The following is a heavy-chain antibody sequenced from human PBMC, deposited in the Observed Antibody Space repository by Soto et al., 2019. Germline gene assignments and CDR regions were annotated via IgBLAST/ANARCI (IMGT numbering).Heavy chain of an antibody. D-gene: IGHD3-22*01. CDR1: GGSISSDDYY. V-gene: IGHV4-30-4*01. CDR2: IHSSGSI. CDR3: ARDLDGLHDDTSGPFPRPG. J-gene: IGHJ1*01. Sequence: SETLSLTCTVSGGSISSDDYYWSWIRQAPGRGLEWIGYIHSSGSIYYNPSLKSRATMSIETAGNHFSLKVSSVTVADTAVYYCARDLDGLHDDTSGPFPRPGWGQGTLVTVSS.